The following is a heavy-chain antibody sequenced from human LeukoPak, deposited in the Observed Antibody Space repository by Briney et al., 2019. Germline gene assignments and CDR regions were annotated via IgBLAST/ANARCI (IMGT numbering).Heavy chain of an antibody. CDR2: IRSKAYGGTT. D-gene: IGHD2-2*01. Sequence: PGGSLRLSCTTSGFTFGDYAMSWVRQAPGKGLEWVGFIRSKAYGGTTEYAASVKGRFTISRDDSKSIAYLQMNSLKTEDTAVYFCTSPATEVAAATERVKHYYYYYMDVWGKGTTVTVSS. CDR3: TSPATEVAAATERVKHYYYYYMDV. CDR1: GFTFGDYA. V-gene: IGHV3-49*04. J-gene: IGHJ6*03.